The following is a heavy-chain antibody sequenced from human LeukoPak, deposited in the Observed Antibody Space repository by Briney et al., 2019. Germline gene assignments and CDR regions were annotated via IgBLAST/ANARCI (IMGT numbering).Heavy chain of an antibody. CDR1: GGTFSSYA. CDR2: IIPIFGTA. Sequence: ASVKVSCKASGGTFSSYAISWVRQAPGQGLEWMGGIIPIFGTANYAHKFQGRVTITADESTSTAYMELSSLRSEDTAVYYCAREAGGSGSCDYWGQGTLVTVSS. CDR3: AREAGGSGSCDY. D-gene: IGHD3-10*01. V-gene: IGHV1-69*13. J-gene: IGHJ4*02.